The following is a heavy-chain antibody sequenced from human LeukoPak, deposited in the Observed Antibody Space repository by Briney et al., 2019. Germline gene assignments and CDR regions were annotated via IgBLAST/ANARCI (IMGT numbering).Heavy chain of an antibody. CDR2: IYASGTT. CDR3: ARDHGYTYGQTYYFDF. CDR1: AWSINPYY. V-gene: IGHV4-4*07. J-gene: IGHJ4*02. D-gene: IGHD5-18*01. Sequence: SETLSLTCTVSAWSINPYYGSWIRQSAEKGLQWIGRIYASGTTKYNPSLQSRVAMSVDMSNNQFSLNLGSVTAADTAVYFCARDHGYTYGQTYYFDFSGQGILVTVSS.